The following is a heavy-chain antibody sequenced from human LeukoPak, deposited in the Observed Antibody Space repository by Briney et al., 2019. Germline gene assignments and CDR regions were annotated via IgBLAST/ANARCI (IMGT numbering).Heavy chain of an antibody. J-gene: IGHJ3*02. D-gene: IGHD3/OR15-3a*01. CDR1: GYSFTTSW. V-gene: IGHV5-51*01. CDR2: IYPGDSDT. CDR3: ARQTMIYGEIGVFDI. Sequence: GESLKISCKGSGYSFTTSWIGWVRQMPGKGLEWMGIIYPGDSDTRYSPSFQGQVSISADKSINTAYLQWRSLKASDTAMYYCARQTMIYGEIGVFDIWGQGTGVTVSS.